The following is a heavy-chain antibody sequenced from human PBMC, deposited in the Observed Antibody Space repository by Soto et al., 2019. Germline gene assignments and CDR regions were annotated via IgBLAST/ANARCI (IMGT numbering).Heavy chain of an antibody. D-gene: IGHD6-13*01. J-gene: IGHJ4*02. V-gene: IGHV3-23*01. CDR3: AKVDVSTAGSFDY. Sequence: LRLSCVASGFTFSRHGLSWVRQAPGKGLEWVSTINPSGDSTFYADSVKGRFTISRDNSKNTVYLQMNSLSVGDTAVYLCAKVDVSTAGSFDYWGQGAPVPVSS. CDR2: INPSGDST. CDR1: GFTFSRHG.